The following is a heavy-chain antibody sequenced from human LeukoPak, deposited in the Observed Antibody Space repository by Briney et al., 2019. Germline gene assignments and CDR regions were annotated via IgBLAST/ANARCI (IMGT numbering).Heavy chain of an antibody. CDR3: VKDRDYDILTAVFDY. Sequence: GSLRLSCSASGFTFSSYAMHWVRQAPGKGLEYASAISSNGGSTYYADSVKGRFTISRDNSKNTLYLQMSSLRGEDTAVYYCVKDRDYDILTAVFDYWGQGTLVTVSS. V-gene: IGHV3-64D*06. J-gene: IGHJ4*02. CDR2: ISSNGGST. D-gene: IGHD3-9*01. CDR1: GFTFSSYA.